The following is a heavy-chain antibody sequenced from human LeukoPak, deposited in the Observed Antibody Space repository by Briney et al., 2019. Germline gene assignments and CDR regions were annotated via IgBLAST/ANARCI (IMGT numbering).Heavy chain of an antibody. CDR2: IIPIFGTA. Sequence: SVKVSCKASGGTFSSYAISWVRQAPGQGLEWMGGIIPIFGTANYAQKFQGRVTITTDESTSTAYMELSSLRSEDTAVYYCARAYTYSSSWSPGYFDYWGQGTLVTVSA. D-gene: IGHD6-13*01. V-gene: IGHV1-69*05. CDR3: ARAYTYSSSWSPGYFDY. J-gene: IGHJ4*02. CDR1: GGTFSSYA.